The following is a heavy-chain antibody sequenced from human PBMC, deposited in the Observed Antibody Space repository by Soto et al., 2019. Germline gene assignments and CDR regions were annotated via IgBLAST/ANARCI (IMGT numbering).Heavy chain of an antibody. CDR2: ITSSGGAT. CDR1: GFGFSNYE. D-gene: IGHD2-2*02. J-gene: IGHJ4*02. CDR3: SRGDCKTSCYIGF. V-gene: IGHV3-48*03. Sequence: EVQMVESGGGLVKPGGSLRLSCAASGFGFSNYEMNWVRQAPGKGLDWVSYITSSGGATMYADSVKGRFTITSDNAKVTLYLQINILRVEDTAVYYWSRGDCKTSCYIGFCGQGALVTVAS.